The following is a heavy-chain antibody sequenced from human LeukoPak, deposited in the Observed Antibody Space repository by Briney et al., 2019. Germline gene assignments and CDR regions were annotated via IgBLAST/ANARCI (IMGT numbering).Heavy chain of an antibody. CDR2: IKQDGSEK. CDR1: GFTFSSYW. D-gene: IGHD6-19*01. J-gene: IGHJ3*02. Sequence: TGGSLRLSCAASGFTFSSYWMSWVRQAPGKGLEWVANIKQDGSEKYYVDSVKGRFTISRDNAKNSLYLQMNSLRAEDTAVYYCAKDRGSALLDAFAIWGQGTMVTVSS. V-gene: IGHV3-7*03. CDR3: AKDRGSALLDAFAI.